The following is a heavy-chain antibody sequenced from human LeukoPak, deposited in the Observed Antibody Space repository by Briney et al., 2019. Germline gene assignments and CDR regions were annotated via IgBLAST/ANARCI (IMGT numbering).Heavy chain of an antibody. J-gene: IGHJ6*02. Sequence: SETLSLTCAVSGGSISSSNWWSWVRQPPGQGLGWIGEIYHSGSTNYNPSLKSRVTISVDKSKNQFSLKLSSVTAADTAVYYCARMEDSNYGTWGPYYYYGMDVWGQGTTVTVSS. D-gene: IGHD4-11*01. CDR3: ARMEDSNYGTWGPYYYYGMDV. V-gene: IGHV4-4*02. CDR1: GGSISSSNW. CDR2: IYHSGST.